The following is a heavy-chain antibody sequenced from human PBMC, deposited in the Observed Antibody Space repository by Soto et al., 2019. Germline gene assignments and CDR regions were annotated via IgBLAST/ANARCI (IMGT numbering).Heavy chain of an antibody. Sequence: PGGSLRLSCGVSGFTLSRYTMHWVRQAPGKGLEWVALISSDGSAKNYADSVKGRFTISRDDSLYLQMTSLRGEDTAVYYCARDGYCSGGSCLDGMDVWGQGTTVTLSS. CDR3: ARDGYCSGGSCLDGMDV. CDR2: ISSDGSAK. J-gene: IGHJ6*02. CDR1: GFTLSRYT. V-gene: IGHV3-30-3*01. D-gene: IGHD2-15*01.